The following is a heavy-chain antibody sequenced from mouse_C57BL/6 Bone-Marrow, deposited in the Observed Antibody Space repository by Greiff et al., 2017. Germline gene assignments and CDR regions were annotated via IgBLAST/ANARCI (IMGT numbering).Heavy chain of an antibody. CDR2: IDPENGDT. CDR3: TTYYYGSGDGDWYFDV. V-gene: IGHV14-4*01. D-gene: IGHD1-1*01. CDR1: GFNFKDYY. J-gene: IGHJ1*03. Sequence: VQLQQSGAELVRPGASVTLSCTASGFNFKDYYMHWVKQSPEQGLEWIGCIDPENGDTEYASKFQGQATITADTSSNTAYLQLSSLTSENTAVYYVTTYYYGSGDGDWYFDVWGKGTTVTVSS.